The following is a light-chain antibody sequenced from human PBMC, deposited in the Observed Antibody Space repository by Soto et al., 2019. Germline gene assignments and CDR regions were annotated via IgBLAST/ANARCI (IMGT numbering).Light chain of an antibody. V-gene: IGKV3-11*01. J-gene: IGKJ1*01. CDR1: QSVVNY. CDR3: QQRRLWPRT. CDR2: DAS. Sequence: EIVLTQSPTTLSLSPGERATLSCRASQSVVNYLGWYQQKPGQAPRLLIYDASSRATGIPARFSGSGSGTDFTLTISSLEPEDFAVYYCQQRRLWPRTFGQGTKVEIK.